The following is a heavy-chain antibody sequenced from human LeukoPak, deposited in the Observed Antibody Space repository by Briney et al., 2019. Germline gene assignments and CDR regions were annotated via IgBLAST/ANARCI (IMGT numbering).Heavy chain of an antibody. CDR2: ISAYNGKT. D-gene: IGHD3-22*01. J-gene: IGHJ3*02. CDR1: VYTFTSHG. Sequence: ASVRVSFKASVYTFTSHGSSWVRQTPAQGLEWVGWISAYNGKTNYAQKLQGRVTMTTDTYTSTAYMELRSLRSDDTAVYYCARDRYDSVDAFDIWGQGTMVTVSS. CDR3: ARDRYDSVDAFDI. V-gene: IGHV1-18*01.